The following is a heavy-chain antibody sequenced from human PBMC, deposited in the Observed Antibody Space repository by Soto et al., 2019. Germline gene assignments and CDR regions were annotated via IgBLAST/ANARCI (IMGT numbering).Heavy chain of an antibody. CDR2: ISYDGSNK. CDR3: ATGQHIVVVTAIPDY. CDR1: GFTFSSYG. V-gene: IGHV3-30*03. J-gene: IGHJ4*02. Sequence: QVQLVESGGGVVQPGRSLRLSCAASGFTFSSYGMHWVRQAPGKGLEWVAVISYDGSNKYYADSVKGRFTISRDNSKNTLDLQRNSLKAEDTAGYYCATGQHIVVVTAIPDYWGQGTLVTGSS. D-gene: IGHD2-21*02.